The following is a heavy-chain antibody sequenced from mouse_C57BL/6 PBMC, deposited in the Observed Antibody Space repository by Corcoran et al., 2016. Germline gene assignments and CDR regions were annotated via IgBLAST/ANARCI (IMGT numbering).Heavy chain of an antibody. CDR1: GYTFTDYN. CDR3: ARRGYWSLDY. CDR2: INPNNGGT. V-gene: IGHV1-18*01. Sequence: EVQLKQSGPVQVKPGASVQIPCKAPGYTFTDYNMARVKQSHGKSPEWIGDINPNNGGTIYNQKFKGKATLNVDKSSSTADMELRSLTSEDTAVYDCARRGYWSLDYWCQGTTLTVSS. D-gene: IGHD3-1*01. J-gene: IGHJ2*01.